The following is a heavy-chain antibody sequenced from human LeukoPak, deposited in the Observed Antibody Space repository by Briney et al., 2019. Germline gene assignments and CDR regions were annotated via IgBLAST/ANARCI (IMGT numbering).Heavy chain of an antibody. V-gene: IGHV4-34*01. Sequence: SETLSLTCAVYGVSFSGYYLSWIRQPPGKGLEWVGEINHSGSTNYNPSLKSRVTISVDTSKNQFSLKLSSVTAADTAVYYCARGLNPSRTGATRTDYWGQGTLVTVSS. CDR2: INHSGST. D-gene: IGHD1-26*01. CDR3: ARGLNPSRTGATRTDY. J-gene: IGHJ4*02. CDR1: GVSFSGYY.